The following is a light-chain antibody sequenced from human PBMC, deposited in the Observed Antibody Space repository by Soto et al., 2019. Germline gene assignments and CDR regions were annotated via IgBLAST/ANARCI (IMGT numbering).Light chain of an antibody. CDR1: QGIGDT. V-gene: IGKV3D-11*03. CDR3: HQRNQ. J-gene: IGKJ5*01. Sequence: VMRQSPASRSVSPGEGASLSCRASQGIGDTLAWYQHKPGQTPRLLIYDTSTRATGVPTTFSGSRAGPEFTLTITSVEAEDFAMYYCHQRNQFGQGTRLEIK. CDR2: DTS.